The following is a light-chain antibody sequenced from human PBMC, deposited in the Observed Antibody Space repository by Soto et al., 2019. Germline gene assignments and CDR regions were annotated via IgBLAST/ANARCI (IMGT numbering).Light chain of an antibody. CDR1: QSPLHSNGYNY. CDR2: LGY. Sequence: EIVMTQSPLSLPVTPGEPASISCRSSQSPLHSNGYNYSDWYLQKPGQSPQLLIYLGYNRASGVPDRFSGSGSGTDFTLKISRVEAEDVGVYYCMQALQTPLTFGGGTKVEIK. V-gene: IGKV2-28*01. J-gene: IGKJ4*01. CDR3: MQALQTPLT.